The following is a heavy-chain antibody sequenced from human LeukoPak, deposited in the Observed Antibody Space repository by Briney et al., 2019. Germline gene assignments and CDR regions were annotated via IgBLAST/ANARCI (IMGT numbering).Heavy chain of an antibody. Sequence: ASVKVSCKASGYTFTSYAMNWVRQAPGQGLEWMGWINTNTGNPTYAQGFTGRFVFSLDTSVSTAYLQISSLKAEDTAVYYCAREGIQLSAWSPFGLDPWGRGTLVTVSS. CDR1: GYTFTSYA. CDR3: AREGIQLSAWSPFGLDP. J-gene: IGHJ5*02. CDR2: INTNTGNP. V-gene: IGHV7-4-1*02. D-gene: IGHD5-18*01.